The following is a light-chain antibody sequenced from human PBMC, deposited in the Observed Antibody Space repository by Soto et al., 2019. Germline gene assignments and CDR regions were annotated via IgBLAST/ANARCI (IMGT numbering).Light chain of an antibody. J-gene: IGKJ1*01. V-gene: IGKV3-11*01. CDR3: QQRSNWPVT. Sequence: EIVLTQSPGTLSLSPGERATLSCRASQSVSSYLAWYQQKPGQAPRLLIYDASTRATGISARFSSSGSGTDFTLTISSLEPEDFAVYYCQQRSNWPVTFGQGTKV. CDR2: DAS. CDR1: QSVSSY.